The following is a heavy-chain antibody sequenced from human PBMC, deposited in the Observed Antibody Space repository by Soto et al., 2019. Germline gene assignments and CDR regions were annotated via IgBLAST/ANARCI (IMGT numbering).Heavy chain of an antibody. CDR3: ANQLLNYFED. CDR1: GFIFSSHE. V-gene: IGHV3-48*03. D-gene: IGHD2-2*01. Sequence: EVQLVESGGGLVQPGGSLRLSCAASGFIFSSHEMNWVRQAPGKGLEWVSYISSSGATIYYADSVKGRFTISRDNAKNSLYLQMRSLRAEDTAVYYCANQLLNYFEDWGQGTLVTVSS. J-gene: IGHJ4*02. CDR2: ISSSGATI.